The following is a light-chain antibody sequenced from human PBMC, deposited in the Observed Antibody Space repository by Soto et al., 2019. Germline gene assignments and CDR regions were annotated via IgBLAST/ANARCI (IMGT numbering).Light chain of an antibody. Sequence: EIVLTQSPGTLSLSPGERATLSCRASQSVSGTSLAWYQQRPGQAPRLVIYRASHRAIGIPDRFSGSGSGTDFTLIITRMEPEDFAVYYCQQYGSSSWTFGQGTKVEIK. V-gene: IGKV3-20*01. J-gene: IGKJ1*01. CDR1: QSVSGTS. CDR3: QQYGSSSWT. CDR2: RAS.